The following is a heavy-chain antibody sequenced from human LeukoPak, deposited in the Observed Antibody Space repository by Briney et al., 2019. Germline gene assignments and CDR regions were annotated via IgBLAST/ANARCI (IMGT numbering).Heavy chain of an antibody. V-gene: IGHV3-43*02. J-gene: IGHJ4*02. Sequence: PGGSLRLSCAASGFTFDDYAMHWVRQAPGKGLEWVSLISGDGGSTYYTDSVKGRFTISRDNSKNSLYLQMNSLRTEDTALYYCANGLRGYYFHYWGQGTLVTVSS. D-gene: IGHD5/OR15-5a*01. CDR2: ISGDGGST. CDR1: GFTFDDYA. CDR3: ANGLRGYYFHY.